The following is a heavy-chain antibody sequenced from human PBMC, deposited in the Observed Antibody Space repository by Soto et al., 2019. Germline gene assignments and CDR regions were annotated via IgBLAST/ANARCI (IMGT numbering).Heavy chain of an antibody. CDR2: ISYDGSNK. CDR1: GFTFSSYA. Sequence: QVQLVESGGGVVQPGRSLRLSCAASGFTFSSYAMHWVRQAPGKGLEWVAVISYDGSNKYYADSVKGRFTISRDNSKNTLYLQMNSLRAEDTAVYYCARDRGSSPYYYYYGMDVWGQGTTVTVSS. D-gene: IGHD6-13*01. CDR3: ARDRGSSPYYYYYGMDV. J-gene: IGHJ6*02. V-gene: IGHV3-30-3*01.